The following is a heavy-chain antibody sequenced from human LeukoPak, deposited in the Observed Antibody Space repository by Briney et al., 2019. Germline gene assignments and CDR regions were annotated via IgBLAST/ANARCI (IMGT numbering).Heavy chain of an antibody. CDR2: ISDDGSNI. Sequence: GSSLRLSCAASGFTFSNFGMHWVRQAPGKGLEWVAVISDDGSNIHYADSVKGRFTISRDNFRNTLFLQTSSLRGEDTAVYYCAKPALSSWDAFDIWGQGTMVTVSS. CDR3: AKPALSSWDAFDI. J-gene: IGHJ3*02. D-gene: IGHD6-13*01. V-gene: IGHV3-30*18. CDR1: GFTFSNFG.